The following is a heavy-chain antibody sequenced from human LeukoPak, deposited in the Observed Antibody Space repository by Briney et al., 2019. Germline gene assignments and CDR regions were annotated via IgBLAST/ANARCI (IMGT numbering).Heavy chain of an antibody. D-gene: IGHD3-16*01. V-gene: IGHV6-1*01. CDR3: AREYLGGYLIY. CDR1: GEIVSSKNAA. Sequence: SQTLSLTCAISGEIVSSKNAAWPWIRQSPSRGLEWLGRTYYRSKWFNDYAVSVKSRITINPDTSKNQFFLQLNSVTPEDTAVYYCAREYLGGYLIYWGQGTLVTVSS. CDR2: TYYRSKWFN. J-gene: IGHJ4*02.